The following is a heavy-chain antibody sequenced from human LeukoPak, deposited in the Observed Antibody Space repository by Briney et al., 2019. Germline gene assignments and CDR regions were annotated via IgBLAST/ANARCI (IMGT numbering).Heavy chain of an antibody. Sequence: SETLSLTCTVSAGSISSSSYYWGWIRQPPGKGLEWIGSIYYSGSTYYNPSLKSRVTISVDTSKNQFSLKLSSVTAADTAVYYCARQKQISTVTTNNWFDPWGQGTLVTVSS. D-gene: IGHD4-17*01. CDR2: IYYSGST. CDR1: AGSISSSSYY. CDR3: ARQKQISTVTTNNWFDP. J-gene: IGHJ5*02. V-gene: IGHV4-39*01.